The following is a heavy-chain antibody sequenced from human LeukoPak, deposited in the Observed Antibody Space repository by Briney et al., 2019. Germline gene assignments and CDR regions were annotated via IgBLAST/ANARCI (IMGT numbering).Heavy chain of an antibody. CDR3: ARDRYYYGSGSYYNRYFDY. CDR2: ICSSGSTI. D-gene: IGHD3-10*01. Sequence: PGGSLRLSCAASGFTFSSYDMNWVRQAPGKGLEWVAYICSSGSTIYYADSVKGRFTISRDNAKNSLYLQMNSLRAEDTAVYYCARDRYYYGSGSYYNRYFDYWGQGTLVTVSS. CDR1: GFTFSSYD. J-gene: IGHJ4*02. V-gene: IGHV3-48*03.